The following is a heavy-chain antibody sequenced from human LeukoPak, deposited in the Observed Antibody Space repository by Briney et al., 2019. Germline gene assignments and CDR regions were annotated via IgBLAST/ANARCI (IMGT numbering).Heavy chain of an antibody. CDR3: VRDGFDWGSGRAFDY. CDR1: GYPLSDFS. J-gene: IGHJ4*02. Sequence: ASVKVTCKVSGYPLSDFSVHWLRQALGKGLEWMGGFDPEEGETVYSQKFQGRVTMTEDTYTDITYMELSRLRSEDTAVYYFVRDGFDWGSGRAFDYWGQGTPVTVSS. CDR2: FDPEEGET. D-gene: IGHD3-10*01. V-gene: IGHV1-24*01.